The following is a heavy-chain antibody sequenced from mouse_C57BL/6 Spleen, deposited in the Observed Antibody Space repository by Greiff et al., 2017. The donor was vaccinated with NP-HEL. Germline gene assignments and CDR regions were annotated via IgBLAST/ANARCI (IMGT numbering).Heavy chain of an antibody. CDR1: GFTFSSYA. CDR3: ARAGLRFAY. D-gene: IGHD2-4*01. Sequence: EVQRVESGGGLVKPGGSLKLSCAASGFTFSSYAMSWVRQTPEKRLEWVATISDGGSYTYYPDNVKGRFTISRDNAKNNLYLQMSHLKSEDTAMYYCARAGLRFAYWGQGTLVTVSA. J-gene: IGHJ3*01. CDR2: ISDGGSYT. V-gene: IGHV5-4*01.